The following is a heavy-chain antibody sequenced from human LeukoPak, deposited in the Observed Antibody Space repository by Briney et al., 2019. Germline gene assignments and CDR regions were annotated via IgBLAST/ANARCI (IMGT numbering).Heavy chain of an antibody. D-gene: IGHD6-13*01. V-gene: IGHV4-4*07. CDR2: LYTSGST. J-gene: IGHJ4*02. CDR1: GGSISGYY. CDR3: ASADRDSSSWYYFDY. Sequence: SGTLSLTCTVSGGSISGYYWSWIRQTAGKGLEWIGRLYTSGSTNYNPSLKSRVTISVDTSKNQFSLKLSSVTAADTAVYYCASADRDSSSWYYFDYWGQGTLVTVSS.